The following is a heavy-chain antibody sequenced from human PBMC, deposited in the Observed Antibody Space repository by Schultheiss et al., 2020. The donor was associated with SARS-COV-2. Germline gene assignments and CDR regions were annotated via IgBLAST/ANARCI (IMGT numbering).Heavy chain of an antibody. V-gene: IGHV3-21*01. Sequence: GGSLRLSCAASGFTFDDYAMHWVRQAPGKGLEWVSSISSSSSYIYYADSVKGRFTISRDNSKNTLYLQMGSLRAEDTAVYYCAREVAAPGGSFPYYYYDMDVWGQGTTVTVSS. D-gene: IGHD6-13*01. J-gene: IGHJ6*02. CDR1: GFTFDDYA. CDR3: AREVAAPGGSFPYYYYDMDV. CDR2: ISSSSSYI.